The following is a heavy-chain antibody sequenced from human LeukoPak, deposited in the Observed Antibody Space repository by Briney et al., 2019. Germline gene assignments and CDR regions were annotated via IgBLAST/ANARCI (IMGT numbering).Heavy chain of an antibody. V-gene: IGHV3-53*01. CDR1: GLTVVNNY. J-gene: IGHJ4*02. CDR3: TTRGYDSSGGFDY. D-gene: IGHD3-22*01. CDR2: IYSGGPT. Sequence: PGGFLRLSCAASGLTVVNNYMSWVRQAPGKGLEWVSIIYSGGPTYYADSVRGRFTISRDNSKNTLYLQMNSLKTEDTVVYYCTTRGYDSSGGFDYWGQGTLVTVSS.